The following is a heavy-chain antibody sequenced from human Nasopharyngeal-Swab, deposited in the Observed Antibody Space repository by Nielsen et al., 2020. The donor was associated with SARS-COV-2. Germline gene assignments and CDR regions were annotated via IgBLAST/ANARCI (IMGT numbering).Heavy chain of an antibody. V-gene: IGHV3-64D*06. J-gene: IGHJ6*01. CDR1: GFTFSIYA. CDR3: HQGPIGLPPGTLLQEHL. CDR2: INDYENRL. Sequence: GGSLRLSCSASGFTFSIYAMHWVRQAPGKGLEYVSTINDYENRLYYADSVKGRFAISRDNSKNTLYLQMSSLRAEDTAVYCLHQGPIGLPPGTLLQEHLWG.